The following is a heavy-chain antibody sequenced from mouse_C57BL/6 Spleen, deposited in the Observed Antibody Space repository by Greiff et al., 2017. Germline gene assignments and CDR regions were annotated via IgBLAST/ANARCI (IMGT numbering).Heavy chain of an antibody. V-gene: IGHV5-9-1*02. CDR1: GFTFSSYA. J-gene: IGHJ4*01. CDR3: TRDSGSKDYYAMDY. Sequence: EVQLVESGEGLVKPGGSLKLSCAASGFTFSSYAMSWARQTPEKRLEWVAYISSGGDYIYYADTVKGRFTISRDNARNTLYLQMSSLKSEDTAMYYCTRDSGSKDYYAMDYWGQGTSVTVSS. D-gene: IGHD1-1*01. CDR2: ISSGGDYI.